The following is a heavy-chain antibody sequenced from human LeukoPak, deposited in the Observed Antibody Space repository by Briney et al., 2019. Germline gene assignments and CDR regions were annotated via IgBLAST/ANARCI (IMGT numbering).Heavy chain of an antibody. CDR3: AREVGATGNDWFDP. CDR1: GYAFTSYY. J-gene: IGHJ5*02. V-gene: IGHV1-46*01. D-gene: IGHD1-26*01. CDR2: INPSGGST. Sequence: ASVKVSCKASGYAFTSYYMHWVRQAPGQGLEWMGIINPSGGSTTYAQKVQGRVTLTSDTSTSTVYMDLSGLRFDDTAVYYCAREVGATGNDWFDPWGQGTLVTVSS.